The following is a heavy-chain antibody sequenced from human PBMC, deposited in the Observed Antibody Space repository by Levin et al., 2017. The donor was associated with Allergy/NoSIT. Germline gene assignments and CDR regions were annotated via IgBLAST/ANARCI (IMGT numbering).Heavy chain of an antibody. J-gene: IGHJ5*02. V-gene: IGHV4-59*08. CDR2: IYYSGST. CDR1: GGSISSSY. CDR3: ARRVEGLEPGGFDP. D-gene: IGHD1-1*01. Sequence: SQTLSLTCTVSGGSISSSYWSWIRQPPGKGLEWIGYIYYSGSTNYNPSLKSRVTISVDTSKNQFSLKLSSVTAADTAVYYCARRVEGLEPGGFDPWGQGTLVTVSS.